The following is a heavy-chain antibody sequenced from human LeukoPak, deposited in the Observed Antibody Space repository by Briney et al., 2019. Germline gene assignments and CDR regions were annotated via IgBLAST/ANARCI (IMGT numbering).Heavy chain of an antibody. V-gene: IGHV4-39*07. CDR1: GGSISSSSYY. J-gene: IGHJ5*01. Sequence: SETLSLTCTVSGGSISSSSYYWGWIRQPPGKGLEWIGSIYYSGSTYYNPSLKSRATISVDTSKNQFSLKLSSVTAADTAVYYCARGASVAAGFDSWGQGTLATVSS. CDR3: ARGASVAAGFDS. CDR2: IYYSGST. D-gene: IGHD6-13*01.